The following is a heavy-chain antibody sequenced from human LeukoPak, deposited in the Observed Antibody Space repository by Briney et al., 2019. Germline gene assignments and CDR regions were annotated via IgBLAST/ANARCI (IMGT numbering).Heavy chain of an antibody. CDR3: ARGRRYCSGGSCYSGGGYYYYGMDV. D-gene: IGHD2-15*01. Sequence: GASVKVSCKASGYTFTGHYMHWVRQATGQGLEWMGWMNPNSGNTGYAQKFQGRVTMTRNTSISTAYMELSSLRSEDTAVYYCARGRRYCSGGSCYSGGGYYYYGMDVWGKGTTVTVSS. CDR2: MNPNSGNT. J-gene: IGHJ6*04. CDR1: GYTFTGHY. V-gene: IGHV1-8*02.